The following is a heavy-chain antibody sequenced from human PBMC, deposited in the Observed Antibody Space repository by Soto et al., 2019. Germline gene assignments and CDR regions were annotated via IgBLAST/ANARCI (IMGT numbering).Heavy chain of an antibody. D-gene: IGHD5-12*01. J-gene: IGHJ4*02. CDR2: INHSGST. CDR3: ARDLLRGYNIGY. CDR1: GGSFSGYY. V-gene: IGHV4-34*01. Sequence: PSETLSLTCAVYGGSFSGYYWSWIRQPPGKGLEWIGEINHSGSTNYNPSLKSRVTISVDTSKNQFSLKLSSVTAADTAVYYCARDLLRGYNIGYWGQGTLVTVSS.